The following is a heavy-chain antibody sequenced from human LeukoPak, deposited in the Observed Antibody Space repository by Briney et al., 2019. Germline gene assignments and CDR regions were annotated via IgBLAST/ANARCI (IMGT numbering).Heavy chain of an antibody. CDR2: INPDGGFT. J-gene: IGHJ4*02. V-gene: IGHV1-2*02. D-gene: IGHD4/OR15-4a*01. CDR1: EYTFTDYY. Sequence: GASVKVSCKASEYTFTDYYIHWMRQAPGQGLEWIGWINPDGGFTSYAQKFQGRVTMNGDMSIGTAYMELSRLTSDDTAVYYCARDDYGGNSFDHWGQGTLVLVSS. CDR3: ARDDYGGNSFDH.